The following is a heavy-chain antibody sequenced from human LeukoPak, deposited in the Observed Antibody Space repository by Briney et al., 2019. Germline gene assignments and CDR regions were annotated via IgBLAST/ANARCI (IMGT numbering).Heavy chain of an antibody. CDR1: GFTFSSYA. J-gene: IGHJ4*02. CDR2: IRGSGGST. D-gene: IGHD3-22*01. Sequence: GGSLRLSCAASGFTFSSYAMSWVRQAPGKGLEWFSAIRGSGGSTYYADSVKGRFTISRDDSKNTLYLQMNSLRAEDTAVYYCAKVTYYYDSSGSEPPLYWGQGTLVTVSS. CDR3: AKVTYYYDSSGSEPPLY. V-gene: IGHV3-23*01.